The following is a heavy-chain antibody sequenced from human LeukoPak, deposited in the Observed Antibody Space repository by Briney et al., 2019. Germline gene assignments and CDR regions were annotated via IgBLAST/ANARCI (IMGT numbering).Heavy chain of an antibody. D-gene: IGHD3-3*01. V-gene: IGHV4-34*01. J-gene: IGHJ3*02. Sequence: SETLSLTCSVYDWSLYEYYWSWFRQSPGKGLEWIGEVSHGGGTNYNWSLESRVTISVDKSKNQFSLMLTSVTAADTAIYYCAREMWVARSGFDIWAQGTVVTVSS. CDR3: AREMWVARSGFDI. CDR2: VSHGGGT. CDR1: DWSLYEYY.